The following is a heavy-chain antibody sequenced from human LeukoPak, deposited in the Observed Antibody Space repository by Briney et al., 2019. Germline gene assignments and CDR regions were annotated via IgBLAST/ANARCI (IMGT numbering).Heavy chain of an antibody. CDR3: ARQVAGGSYPFDY. J-gene: IGHJ4*02. CDR1: GGSISSSSYY. CDR2: IYYSGST. V-gene: IGHV4-39*01. D-gene: IGHD1-26*01. Sequence: SETLSLTCTVSGGSISSSSYYWGWIRQPPGKGLEWIGSIYYSGSTYYNPSLKSRVTISVDTSKNQFSLKLSSVTAADTAVYYCARQVAGGSYPFDYWGQGTLVTVSS.